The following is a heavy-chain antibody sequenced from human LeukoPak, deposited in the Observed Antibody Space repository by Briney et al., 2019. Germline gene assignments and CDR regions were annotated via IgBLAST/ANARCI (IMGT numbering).Heavy chain of an antibody. D-gene: IGHD3-22*01. Sequence: PSETLSLTCAAYSGSFSGYFWTSVRQPPGMGLEWIGEINQRGSTNYNPSLKSRVTMSVDTSKNQFSLRLSSVTAADTAVYYCARGSIYYGDSSVYFDYWAQGTLVTVSS. CDR2: INQRGST. J-gene: IGHJ4*02. CDR1: SGSFSGYF. V-gene: IGHV4-34*01. CDR3: ARGSIYYGDSSVYFDY.